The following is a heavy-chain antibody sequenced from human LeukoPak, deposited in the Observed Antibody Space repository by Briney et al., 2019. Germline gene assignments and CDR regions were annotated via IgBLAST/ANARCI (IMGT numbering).Heavy chain of an antibody. CDR3: ARGLGWITPGAPYFDL. J-gene: IGHJ4*01. D-gene: IGHD5-12*01. CDR2: ISSSGGHI. CDR1: GFPLNTKS. Sequence: GGPLELPCGPSGFPLNTKSINWVRQAPGKGREWLSAISSSGGHIYYAGSVQGRFTISRDDAKESVYLQLNSLRAEDTAVYYCARGLGWITPGAPYFDLWGHGTLVTVSS. V-gene: IGHV3-21*01.